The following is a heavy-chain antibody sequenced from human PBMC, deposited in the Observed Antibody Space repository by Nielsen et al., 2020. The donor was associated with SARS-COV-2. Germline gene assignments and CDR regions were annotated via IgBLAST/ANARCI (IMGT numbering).Heavy chain of an antibody. CDR1: GFTFDDYA. V-gene: IGHV3-9*01. CDR2: ISWNSGSI. Sequence: LKISCAASGFTFDDYAMHWVRQAPGKGLEWVSGISWNSGSIGYADSVKGRFTISRDNAKNSLYLQMNSLRAEDTALYYCAKEVKEFGGVIVYNWFDPWGQGTLVTVSS. D-gene: IGHD3-16*02. CDR3: AKEVKEFGGVIVYNWFDP. J-gene: IGHJ5*02.